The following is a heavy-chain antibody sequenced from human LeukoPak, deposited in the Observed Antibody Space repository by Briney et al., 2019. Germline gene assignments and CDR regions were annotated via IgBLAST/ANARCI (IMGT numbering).Heavy chain of an antibody. CDR2: IRSKANSYAT. CDR3: TRLGGAADY. Sequence: GGSLRLSCAASGFTFSGSAMHWVRQASGKGLEWVGRIRSKANSYATAYAASVKGRFTISRDDSKNTAYLQMNSLKTEDTAVYYCTRLGGAADYWGQGTLVTVSS. CDR1: GFTFSGSA. D-gene: IGHD3-16*01. V-gene: IGHV3-73*01. J-gene: IGHJ4*02.